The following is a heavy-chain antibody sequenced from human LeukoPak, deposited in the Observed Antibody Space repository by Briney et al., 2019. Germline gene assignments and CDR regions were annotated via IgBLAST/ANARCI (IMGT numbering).Heavy chain of an antibody. V-gene: IGHV3-33*01. CDR2: IWYDGSNK. CDR3: ARDRATADLDY. Sequence: GGSLRLSCAASGFTFSSYGMHWVRQAPGKGLEWVAVIWYDGSNKYYADSVKGRFTISRDNSKNTLYLQMNSLRAEDTAVYYCARDRATADLDYWGQGTLVTVSS. D-gene: IGHD6-13*01. CDR1: GFTFSSYG. J-gene: IGHJ4*02.